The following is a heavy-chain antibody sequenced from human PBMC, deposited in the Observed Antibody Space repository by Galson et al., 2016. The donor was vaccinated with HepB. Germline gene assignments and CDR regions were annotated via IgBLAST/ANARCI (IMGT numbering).Heavy chain of an antibody. V-gene: IGHV4/OR15-8*02. D-gene: IGHD7-27*01. CDR1: GGSISSSNW. CDR3: ASSPGYWCLDF. CDR2: VYHSENS. J-gene: IGHJ2*01. Sequence: SETLSLTCAVSGGSISSSNWWSWVRQPPGKGLEWIGEVYHSENSNYNPPLKSRVTLSIDKAKNQFSLKLNSVTAADPAVYYCASSPGYWCLDFWGRGTLVTVSS.